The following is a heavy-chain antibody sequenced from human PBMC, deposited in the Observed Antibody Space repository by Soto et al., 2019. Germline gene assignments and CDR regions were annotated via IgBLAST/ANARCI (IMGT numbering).Heavy chain of an antibody. CDR3: ARLVVAGITYYVDS. CDR2: IYWDDDK. CDR1: GFSLSSSGVG. D-gene: IGHD2-15*01. V-gene: IGHV2-5*02. J-gene: IGHJ4*02. Sequence: QITLKESGPTLVKPTQTLTLTCTFSGFSLSSSGVGVGWIRQPPGKALEWLTFIYWDDDKRYSPSLKSRLTITTDTSKKQVVLTLTNIDPEDTATYYCARLVVAGITYYVDSWGQGTLLTVSS.